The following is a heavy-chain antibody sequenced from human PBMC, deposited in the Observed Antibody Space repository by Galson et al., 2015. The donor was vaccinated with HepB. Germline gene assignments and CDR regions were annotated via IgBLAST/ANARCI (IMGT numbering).Heavy chain of an antibody. Sequence: SLRLSCAASGFTFSSYGMHWVRQAPGKGLDWVAVISSDGSYKYYADSVKGRFTISRDSSKNTLSLQMNSLRAEGTAVYYCAREGYSSYYHGMDVWGQGTTVTVSS. V-gene: IGHV3-30*03. J-gene: IGHJ6*02. CDR3: AREGYSSYYHGMDV. CDR1: GFTFSSYG. D-gene: IGHD5-18*01. CDR2: ISSDGSYK.